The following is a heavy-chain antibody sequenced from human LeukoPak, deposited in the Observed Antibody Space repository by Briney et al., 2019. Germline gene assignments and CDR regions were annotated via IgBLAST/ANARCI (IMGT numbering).Heavy chain of an antibody. CDR1: GGSISSSS. D-gene: IGHD5-24*01. V-gene: IGHV4-4*09. CDR2: IYSSGST. J-gene: IGHJ5*02. Sequence: SETLSLTCTVSGGSISSSSWNWLRQPPGKGLEWIGRIYSSGSTNYNPSLKGRVTISVDTSKNQFSLKLTSVTAADTAVYYCARRTVEMATIREDNWFDPWGQGTLVTVSS. CDR3: ARRTVEMATIREDNWFDP.